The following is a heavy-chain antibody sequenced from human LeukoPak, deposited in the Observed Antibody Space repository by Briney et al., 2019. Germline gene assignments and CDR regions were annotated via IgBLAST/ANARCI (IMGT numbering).Heavy chain of an antibody. J-gene: IGHJ1*01. V-gene: IGHV3-64*01. CDR3: ATEEWELTTYFQH. D-gene: IGHD1-26*01. Sequence: GGSLRLSCAASGFTFSSYAMHWVRQAPGKGLEYVSAISSNGGSTYYANSVKGRFTISRDNSKNTLYLQMGSLRAEDMAVYYCATEEWELTTYFQHWGQGTLVTVSS. CDR2: ISSNGGST. CDR1: GFTFSSYA.